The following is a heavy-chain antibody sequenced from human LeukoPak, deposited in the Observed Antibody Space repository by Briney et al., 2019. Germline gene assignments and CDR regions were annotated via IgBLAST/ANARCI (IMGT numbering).Heavy chain of an antibody. CDR1: GGTFISYA. Sequence: SVKVSCKASGGTFISYAISWVRQAPGQGLEWMGGIIPIFGTANYAQKFQGRVTITTDESTSTTYMELSSLRSEDTAVYYCARGIQLWSALYYYYMDVWGKGTTVTVSS. V-gene: IGHV1-69*05. CDR3: ARGIQLWSALYYYYMDV. J-gene: IGHJ6*03. CDR2: IIPIFGTA. D-gene: IGHD5-18*01.